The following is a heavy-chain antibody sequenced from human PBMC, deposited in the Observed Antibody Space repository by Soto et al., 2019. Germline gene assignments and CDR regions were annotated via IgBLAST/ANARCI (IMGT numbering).Heavy chain of an antibody. J-gene: IGHJ4*02. Sequence: DVQLLESGGGLAQPGGSLRLSCEASGFIFGSSAMGWVRQAPGKGLEWVSSISGSGANTHYADFVKGRFTISRDNSKNTLSLHMNSLRAEDTALYYCAKDRAFTISSPFDSWGQGTLVTVSS. D-gene: IGHD3-3*01. CDR2: ISGSGANT. CDR3: AKDRAFTISSPFDS. V-gene: IGHV3-23*01. CDR1: GFIFGSSA.